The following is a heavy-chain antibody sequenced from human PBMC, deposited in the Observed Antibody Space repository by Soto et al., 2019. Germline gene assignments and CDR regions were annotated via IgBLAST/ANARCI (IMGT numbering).Heavy chain of an antibody. Sequence: GGSLRLSCAASGFTFSSYAMSWVRQAPGKGLEWVSAISGSGGSTYYADSVKGRFTISRDNSKNTLYLQMNSLRAGDTAVYYCAKIGKDTTGYSYENYYYYYMDVWGKGTTVTVSS. CDR2: ISGSGGST. J-gene: IGHJ6*03. CDR1: GFTFSSYA. CDR3: AKIGKDTTGYSYENYYYYYMDV. V-gene: IGHV3-23*01. D-gene: IGHD5-18*01.